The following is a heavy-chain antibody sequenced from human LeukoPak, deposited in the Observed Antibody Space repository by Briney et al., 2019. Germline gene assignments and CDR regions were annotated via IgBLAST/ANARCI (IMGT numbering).Heavy chain of an antibody. J-gene: IGHJ6*02. D-gene: IGHD3-10*01. CDR3: AKEWYYHGSGSYLRYEYYYGMDV. CDR1: GFTFDDYA. V-gene: IGHV3-43*02. CDR2: ISGDGGST. Sequence: GESLRLSCAASGFTFDDYAMHWVRQPPGQGLEWVSLISGDGGSTYYADSVKGRFTISRDNSKNSLYLQMNSLRTEDTALYYCAKEWYYHGSGSYLRYEYYYGMDVWGQGTTVTVSS.